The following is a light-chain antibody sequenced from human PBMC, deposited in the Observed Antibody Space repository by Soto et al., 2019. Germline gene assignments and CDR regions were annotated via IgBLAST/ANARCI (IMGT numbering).Light chain of an antibody. CDR3: QQSYSTPRT. CDR1: QTISYY. V-gene: IGKV1-39*01. CDR2: AES. Sequence: DIQMTQSPSSLSASVGDRVTITCRASQTISYYLNWYQQKPGKAPKLLIYAESSLPSGVPSRFSGSGSGTDFTRTISSLQPEDGATYYCQQSYSTPRTVGQGTKGEIK. J-gene: IGKJ1*01.